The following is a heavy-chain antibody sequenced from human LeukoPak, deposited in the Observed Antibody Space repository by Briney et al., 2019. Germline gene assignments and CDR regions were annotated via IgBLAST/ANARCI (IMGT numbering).Heavy chain of an antibody. CDR1: GFTFSSHE. V-gene: IGHV3-48*03. J-gene: IGHJ6*02. CDR2: ISSSGTTT. D-gene: IGHD3-10*01. CDR3: ARDLSASYSYYYYGLDV. Sequence: GGSLRLSCVASGFTFSSHEVNWVRQAPGKGLEWTSCISSSGTTTKYADSVKGRFTIFRDNAKNSLYLQMNSLRAEDTAVYYCARDLSASYSYYYYGLDVWGQGTTVTVSS.